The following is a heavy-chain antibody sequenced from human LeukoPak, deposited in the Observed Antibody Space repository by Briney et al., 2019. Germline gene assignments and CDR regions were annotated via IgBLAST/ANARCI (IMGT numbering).Heavy chain of an antibody. CDR1: GYSISSGYY. J-gene: IGHJ4*02. CDR3: ARVRGYGDYVLDY. V-gene: IGHV4-38-2*02. CDR2: INHSGST. D-gene: IGHD4-17*01. Sequence: SETLSLTCTVSGYSISSGYYWGWIRQPPGKGLEWIGSINHSGSTYYNPSLKSRVTISVVTSKNQFSLKPRSVTAADTAVYYCARVRGYGDYVLDYWGQGTLVTVSS.